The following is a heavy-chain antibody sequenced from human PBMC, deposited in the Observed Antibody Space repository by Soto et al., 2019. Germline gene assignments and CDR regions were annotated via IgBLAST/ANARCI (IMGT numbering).Heavy chain of an antibody. D-gene: IGHD6-19*01. CDR3: AKGYKSCWYYFVY. Sequence: QMQLVESGGGVIQPGRSLKLSCGASGFTFSTYGMHWVRQAPGKGLEWVAVISHDGSNKYYADSVKGRFTISRDNSKNTLYLQMNSLKPEDTAVYYCAKGYKSCWYYFVYWGQGTLVTVSS. J-gene: IGHJ4*02. CDR2: ISHDGSNK. CDR1: GFTFSTYG. V-gene: IGHV3-30*18.